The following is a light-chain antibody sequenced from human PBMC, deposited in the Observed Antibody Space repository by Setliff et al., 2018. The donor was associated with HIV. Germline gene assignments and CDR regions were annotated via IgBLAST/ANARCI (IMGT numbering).Light chain of an antibody. CDR2: EVS. Sequence: QSALTQPASVSGSPGQSITISCTGTSSDVGGYNFVSWYQQHPGKAPKLIIYEVSNRPSGVSNRFSGSKSGNTASLTISGLQAADEADYYCSSYISSSTLFGTGTKVTVL. CDR3: SSYISSSTL. J-gene: IGLJ1*01. CDR1: SSDVGGYNF. V-gene: IGLV2-14*01.